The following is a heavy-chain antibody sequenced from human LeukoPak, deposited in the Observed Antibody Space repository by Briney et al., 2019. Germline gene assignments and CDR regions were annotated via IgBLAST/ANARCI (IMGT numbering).Heavy chain of an antibody. D-gene: IGHD6-19*01. CDR3: ARAGRSCWYY. V-gene: IGHV4-34*01. CDR2: IYHSGST. Sequence: SETLSLTCAVYGGSFSGYYWSWVRQPPGKGLEWIGEIYHSGSTNDNPSLQSRVTISVDTSKNQFSQKLSSVTAADTAVYYCARAGRSCWYYWGQGTMVTVSS. J-gene: IGHJ4*02. CDR1: GGSFSGYY.